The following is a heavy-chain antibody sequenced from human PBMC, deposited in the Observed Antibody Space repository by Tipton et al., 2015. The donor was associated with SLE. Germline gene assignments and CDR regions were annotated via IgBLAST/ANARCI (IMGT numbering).Heavy chain of an antibody. Sequence: SLRLSCAASGFTFSSYAMSWVRQAPGKGLEWVSAISGSGGSTYYADSVKGRFTISRDNSKNTLYLQMNSLRAEDTAVDYCASHGSGSSYYFDYWGQGTLVTVSS. CDR1: GFTFSSYA. D-gene: IGHD3-10*01. V-gene: IGHV3-23*01. J-gene: IGHJ4*02. CDR3: ASHGSGSSYYFDY. CDR2: ISGSGGST.